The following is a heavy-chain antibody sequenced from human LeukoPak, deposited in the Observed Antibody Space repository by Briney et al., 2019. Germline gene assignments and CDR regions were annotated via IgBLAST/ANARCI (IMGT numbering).Heavy chain of an antibody. CDR2: IYPGDSDA. D-gene: IGHD1-26*01. CDR1: GYSFSNYW. V-gene: IGHV5-51*01. Sequence: GESLQISSTGSGYSFSNYWIGWVRQMPGKGLEWRGIIYPGDSDARYSPSFQGQVTASAYKCTSTAYLQWSSLKSSDTAMYYCARRGGSFEHWFDPWGQGTLVTVSS. J-gene: IGHJ5*02. CDR3: ARRGGSFEHWFDP.